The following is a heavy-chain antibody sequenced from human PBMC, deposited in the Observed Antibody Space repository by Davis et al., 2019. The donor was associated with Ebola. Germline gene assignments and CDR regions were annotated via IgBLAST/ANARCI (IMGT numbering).Heavy chain of an antibody. CDR2: IGTAGDT. CDR1: GFTFSSYD. D-gene: IGHD6-6*01. Sequence: GGSLRLSCAASGFTFSSYDMHWVRQATGKGLEWVSAIGTAGDTYYPGSVKGRFTISRENAKNSLYLQMNSLRAEDTAVYYCARVYSSSFGYYYGMDVWGQGTTVTVSS. CDR3: ARVYSSSFGYYYGMDV. V-gene: IGHV3-13*01. J-gene: IGHJ6*02.